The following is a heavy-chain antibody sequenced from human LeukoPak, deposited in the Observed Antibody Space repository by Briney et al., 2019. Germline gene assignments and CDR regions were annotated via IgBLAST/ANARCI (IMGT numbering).Heavy chain of an antibody. V-gene: IGHV3-7*01. CDR3: AREGKDIVVVPAASAKYKYYYYMDV. Sequence: GGSLRLSCRVSGFNIGDFALSWVRQAPGKGLEWVANIKQDGSEKYYVDSVKGRFTISRDNAKKSLYLQMNSLRAGDTAVYYCAREGKDIVVVPAASAKYKYYYYMDVWGKGTTVTISS. CDR1: GFNIGDFA. J-gene: IGHJ6*03. D-gene: IGHD2-2*01. CDR2: IKQDGSEK.